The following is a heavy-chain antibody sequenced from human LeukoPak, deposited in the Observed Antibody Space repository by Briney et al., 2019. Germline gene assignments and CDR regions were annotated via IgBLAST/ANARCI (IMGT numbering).Heavy chain of an antibody. Sequence: GGSLRLSCAASGCTFSGFWMHWVRQAPGKGLVWVARIKNDGTSTSYADSVKGRFTISRDNAKNILYLQMNSLRAEDTAMYYCAKSDWFDPWGQGTLVTVSS. CDR2: IKNDGTST. CDR3: AKSDWFDP. J-gene: IGHJ5*02. V-gene: IGHV3-74*01. CDR1: GCTFSGFW.